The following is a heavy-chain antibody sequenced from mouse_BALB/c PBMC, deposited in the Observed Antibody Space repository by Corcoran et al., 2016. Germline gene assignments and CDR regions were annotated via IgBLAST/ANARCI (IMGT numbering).Heavy chain of an antibody. Sequence: EVQLQQSGPELVKPGASVKISCKASGYSFTGYYMHWVKQSHVKSLEWIGRINPYNGATSHNQNFKDKASLTVDKSSSTAYMELHSLTSEDSAVYYCARGRRYFDYWGQGTTLTVSS. V-gene: IGHV1-26*01. J-gene: IGHJ2*01. CDR1: GYSFTGYY. CDR3: ARGRRYFDY. CDR2: INPYNGAT.